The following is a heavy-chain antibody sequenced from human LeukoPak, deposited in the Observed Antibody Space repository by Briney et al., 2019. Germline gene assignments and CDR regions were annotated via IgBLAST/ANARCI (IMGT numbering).Heavy chain of an antibody. D-gene: IGHD3-3*01. Sequence: PGGSLRLSCAASGFTFSSYSMNWVRQAPGKGLEWVSYISSSSSTIYYADSVKDRFAISRDNAKNSLYLQMNSLRAEDTAVYYCARDADQYYDFWSGYYTSGMDVWGKGTTVTVSS. CDR1: GFTFSSYS. CDR2: ISSSSSTI. V-gene: IGHV3-48*01. J-gene: IGHJ6*03. CDR3: ARDADQYYDFWSGYYTSGMDV.